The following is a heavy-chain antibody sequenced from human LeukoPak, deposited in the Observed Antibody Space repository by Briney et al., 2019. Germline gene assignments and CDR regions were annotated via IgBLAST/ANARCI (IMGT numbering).Heavy chain of an antibody. CDR2: IKQDGSEK. CDR1: GFTFSSYW. CDR3: ARAGAHITMVRGVVSYYYYMDV. V-gene: IGHV3-7*04. Sequence: GGSLRLSCAASGFTFSSYWMSWVRQAPGKGLEWVANIKQDGSEKYYVDSVKGRFTISRDNAKNSLYLQMNSLRAEDTAVYYCARAGAHITMVRGVVSYYYYMDVWGKGTTVTISS. D-gene: IGHD3-10*01. J-gene: IGHJ6*03.